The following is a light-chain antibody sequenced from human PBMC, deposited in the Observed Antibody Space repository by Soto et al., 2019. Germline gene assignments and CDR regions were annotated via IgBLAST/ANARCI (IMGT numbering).Light chain of an antibody. Sequence: DIQMTQSPSTLSASVGDRVTITCRASQSISTWLAWYQQKPGKAPNLLIYDASSLQSGVPSRFSGSGSGTEFTLTISSLQPDDFATYSCQQYKSYPFTFGPGTKVEIK. J-gene: IGKJ3*01. CDR1: QSISTW. CDR2: DAS. V-gene: IGKV1-5*01. CDR3: QQYKSYPFT.